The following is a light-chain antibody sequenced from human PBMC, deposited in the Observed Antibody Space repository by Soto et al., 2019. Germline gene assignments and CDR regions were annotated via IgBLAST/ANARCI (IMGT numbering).Light chain of an antibody. V-gene: IGLV1-47*01. J-gene: IGLJ3*02. CDR2: RNN. CDR1: SSNIGSNY. CDR3: QSYDNSLSGSWV. Sequence: QSVLTQPPSASGTPGQRVNISCSGSSSNIGSNYVYWYRQFPGTAPKLLIQRNNQRPSGVPDRFSGSKSGTSASLAINGLQAEDEAHYYCQSYDNSLSGSWVFGGGTKVTVL.